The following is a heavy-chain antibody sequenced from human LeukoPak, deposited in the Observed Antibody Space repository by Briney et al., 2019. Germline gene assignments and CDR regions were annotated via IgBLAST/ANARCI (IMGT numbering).Heavy chain of an antibody. Sequence: GESLKISCKGSGYTFASYWIGWVRQMPGKGLEWMGFIYPSDSNTRYSPSFQGQVTISADKSISTAFLQWSSLKASDTAMYYCATSYYFDSTFMDVWGQGTTVTVSS. CDR2: IYPSDSNT. D-gene: IGHD3-22*01. CDR1: GYTFASYW. V-gene: IGHV5-51*01. J-gene: IGHJ6*02. CDR3: ATSYYFDSTFMDV.